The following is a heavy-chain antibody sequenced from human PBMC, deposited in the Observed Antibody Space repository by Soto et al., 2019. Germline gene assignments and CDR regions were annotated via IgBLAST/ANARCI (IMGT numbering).Heavy chain of an antibody. CDR2: INHLETT. D-gene: IGHD3-10*01. V-gene: IGHV4-30-2*01. CDR1: GASITYGAYS. CDR3: ARGGGFDSFDS. J-gene: IGHJ4*02. Sequence: QLQLHMSGSGLVKPSQTLSLTCTVSGASITYGAYSWSWIRQTPGKGLEWIGYINHLETTFYNPSFESRLTLSIDRTQIQFSLNLQSMSAADRAVYFCARGGGFDSFDSWGQGILVTVSS.